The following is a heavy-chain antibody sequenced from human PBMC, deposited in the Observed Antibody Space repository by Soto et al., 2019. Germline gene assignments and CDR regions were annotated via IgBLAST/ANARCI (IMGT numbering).Heavy chain of an antibody. CDR1: GFTFSSYA. J-gene: IGHJ4*02. D-gene: IGHD6-19*01. Sequence: GGSLRLSCAASGFTFSSYAMSWVRQAPGKGLEWVSAISGSGGSTYYADSVKGRFTISRDNSKNTLYLQMNSLRAEDTAVYYCATYYREWLVLYGIYYFDYWGQGTLVTVSS. CDR3: ATYYREWLVLYGIYYFDY. V-gene: IGHV3-23*01. CDR2: ISGSGGST.